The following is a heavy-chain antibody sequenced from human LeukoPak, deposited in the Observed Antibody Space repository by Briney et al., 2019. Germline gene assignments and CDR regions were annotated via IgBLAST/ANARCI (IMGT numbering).Heavy chain of an antibody. CDR3: ARRVYSSSWSYYFDY. Sequence: SETLSLTCTVSGGSISSYYWSWIRQPPGWGLEWIGSIHYSGSTSYNPSLKSRVTISVDTSKNQFSLKLSSVTAADTAVYYCARRVYSSSWSYYFDYWGQGTLVTVSS. J-gene: IGHJ4*02. CDR1: GGSISSYY. CDR2: IHYSGST. V-gene: IGHV4-59*01. D-gene: IGHD6-13*01.